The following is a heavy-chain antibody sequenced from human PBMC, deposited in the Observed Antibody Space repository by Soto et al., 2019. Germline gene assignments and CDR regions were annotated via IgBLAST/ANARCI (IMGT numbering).Heavy chain of an antibody. CDR2: INPSGGST. CDR3: ARDDLGELSLGY. CDR1: GYTFTSYY. Sequence: QVQLVQSGAEVKKPGASVKVSCKASGYTFTSYYMHWVRQAPGQGLEWMGIINPSGGSTSYAQKFQGRVTMTRDTSASTVYMELSSLRSEDTAVYYCARDDLGELSLGYWGQGTLVTVSS. J-gene: IGHJ4*02. V-gene: IGHV1-46*03. D-gene: IGHD3-16*02.